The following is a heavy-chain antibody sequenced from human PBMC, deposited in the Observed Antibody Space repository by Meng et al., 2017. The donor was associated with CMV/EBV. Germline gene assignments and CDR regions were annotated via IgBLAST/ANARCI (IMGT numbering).Heavy chain of an antibody. Sequence: SQTLSLTCAVYGGSFSDYYWSWIRQPPGKGLEWIGEINHSGSTNYNPSLKSRVTMSIDTSKNQFSLRLSSVTAADTAVYYCARKNFYGGSGRLDYWGQGTLVTVSS. D-gene: IGHD3-22*01. CDR2: INHSGST. CDR1: GGSFSDYY. CDR3: ARKNFYGGSGRLDY. V-gene: IGHV4-34*01. J-gene: IGHJ4*02.